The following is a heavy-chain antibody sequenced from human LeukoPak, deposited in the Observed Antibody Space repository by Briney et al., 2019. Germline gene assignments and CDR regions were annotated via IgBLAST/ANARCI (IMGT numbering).Heavy chain of an antibody. Sequence: GGSLRLSCAASGFTFSSYWMHWVRQAPGKGLVWVSRINSDGSSKSYADSVKGRFTISRDNSKNTLYLQMNSLRAEDTAVYYCAKDPYYDSSGNFDYWGQGTLVTVSS. CDR2: INSDGSSK. CDR1: GFTFSSYW. J-gene: IGHJ4*02. CDR3: AKDPYYDSSGNFDY. D-gene: IGHD3-22*01. V-gene: IGHV3-74*01.